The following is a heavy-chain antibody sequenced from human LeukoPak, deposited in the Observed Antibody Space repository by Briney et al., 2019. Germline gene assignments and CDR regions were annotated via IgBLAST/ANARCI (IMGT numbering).Heavy chain of an antibody. CDR2: ISYTGTYI. CDR3: AVMSNYYESSAYYPFHY. D-gene: IGHD3-22*01. CDR1: AFSLNAYN. Sequence: GGSLRLSCAASAFSLNAYNMNWVRQAPGKGLEWVSSISYTGTYIYYADSVKGRFTISRDNAQNSLYLQMNSLRAEDTAVYYCAVMSNYYESSAYYPFHYWGQGTLVTVSS. V-gene: IGHV3-21*01. J-gene: IGHJ4*02.